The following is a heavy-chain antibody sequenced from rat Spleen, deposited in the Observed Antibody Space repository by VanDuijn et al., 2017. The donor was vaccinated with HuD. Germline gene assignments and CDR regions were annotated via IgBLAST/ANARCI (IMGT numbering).Heavy chain of an antibody. D-gene: IGHD1-10*01. CDR1: GFTFSNFY. CDR2: ISTGGGST. J-gene: IGHJ3*01. Sequence: EVQLVESGGGLVQPGRSMKLSCAASGFTFSNFYMAWVRQAPTKGLEWVAYISTGGGSTYYRDSVKGRFTISRDNAKSTLYLQMDSLRSEDTATYYCAQQLGDWFAYGGQGTLVTVSS. CDR3: AQQLGDWFAY. V-gene: IGHV5-25*01.